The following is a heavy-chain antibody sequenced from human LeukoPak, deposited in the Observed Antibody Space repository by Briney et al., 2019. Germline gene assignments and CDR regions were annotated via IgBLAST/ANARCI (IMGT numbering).Heavy chain of an antibody. CDR3: ASRYYDFWSGYFDY. D-gene: IGHD3-3*01. CDR1: GFTFSSYA. V-gene: IGHV4-31*02. CDR2: IYYSGST. Sequence: LRLSCAASGFTFSSYAMSWIRQHPGKGLEWIGYIYYSGSTYYNPSLKSRVTISVDTSKNQFSLKLSSVTAADTAVYYCASRYYDFWSGYFDYWGQGTLVTVSS. J-gene: IGHJ4*02.